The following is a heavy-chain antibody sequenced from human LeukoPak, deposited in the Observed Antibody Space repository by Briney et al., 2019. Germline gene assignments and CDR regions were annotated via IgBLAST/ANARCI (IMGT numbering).Heavy chain of an antibody. D-gene: IGHD6-13*01. Sequence: ASVKVSCKASGGTFSSYAISWVRQAPGQGLEWMGWVNPNSGATNYAQDFQGRVTMTRDTSITTAYMELNSLRSDDTAFYYCARDRSFSSTSFSPPFDYWGQGTLVSVSS. CDR3: ARDRSFSSTSFSPPFDY. J-gene: IGHJ4*02. CDR2: VNPNSGAT. V-gene: IGHV1-2*02. CDR1: GGTFSSYA.